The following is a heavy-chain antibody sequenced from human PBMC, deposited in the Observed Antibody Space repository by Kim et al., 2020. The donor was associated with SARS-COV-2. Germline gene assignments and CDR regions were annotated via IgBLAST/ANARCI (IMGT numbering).Heavy chain of an antibody. CDR2: IYSGGSST. V-gene: IGHV3-23*03. Sequence: GSLRLSCAASGFTFSSYAMSWVRQAPGKGLEWGSVIYSGGSSTYYADSVKGRFTISRDNSKNTLYLQMNSLRAEDTAVYYCAKEEAAAGPFDYWGQGTLVTVSS. D-gene: IGHD6-13*01. CDR3: AKEEAAAGPFDY. CDR1: GFTFSSYA. J-gene: IGHJ4*02.